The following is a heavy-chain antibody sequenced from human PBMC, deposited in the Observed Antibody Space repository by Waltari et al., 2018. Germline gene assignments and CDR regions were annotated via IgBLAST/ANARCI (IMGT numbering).Heavy chain of an antibody. V-gene: IGHV1-69*06. CDR1: GGTFSSQG. Sequence: SCKASGGTFSSQGISWVRQAPGQGLEWMGRIIPLFGTANYAQNFQGRVTITADTSTGTAYVELRSLRSEDTAMYYCARGSVTAKIAFDLWGQGTMVTVSS. D-gene: IGHD2-21*02. J-gene: IGHJ3*01. CDR2: IIPLFGTA. CDR3: ARGSVTAKIAFDL.